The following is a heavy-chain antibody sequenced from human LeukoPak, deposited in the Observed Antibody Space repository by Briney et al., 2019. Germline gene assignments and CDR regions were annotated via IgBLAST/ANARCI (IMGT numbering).Heavy chain of an antibody. J-gene: IGHJ4*02. CDR2: IKQDGSEK. V-gene: IGHV3-7*02. CDR1: GFAFSNYW. CDR3: ARVAYRGGYRLDY. Sequence: AGGSLRLSCSASGFAFSNYWMNWVRQAPGKGLEWVANIKQDGSEKFYVDSVKGRFTISRDNAKNSLYLQMNSLRAEDTAVYYCARVAYRGGYRLDYWGQGTLVTVSS. D-gene: IGHD3-16*02.